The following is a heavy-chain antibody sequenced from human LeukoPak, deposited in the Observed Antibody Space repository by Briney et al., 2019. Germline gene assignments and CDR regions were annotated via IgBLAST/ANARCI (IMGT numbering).Heavy chain of an antibody. CDR1: GFTFSTYW. CDR3: AREVTMVRGVHYFDY. V-gene: IGHV3-7*01. CDR2: IRQDGSDQ. Sequence: GGSLRLSCVASGFTFSTYWMTWVRQPPGKGLEWVANIRQDGSDQYYVDSVKGRFTISRDNAKNSLYLQMNSLRAEDTAVYYCAREVTMVRGVHYFDYWGQGTLVTVSS. J-gene: IGHJ4*02. D-gene: IGHD3-10*01.